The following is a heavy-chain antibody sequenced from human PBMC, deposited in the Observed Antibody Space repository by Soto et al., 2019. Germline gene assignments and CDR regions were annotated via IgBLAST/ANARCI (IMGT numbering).Heavy chain of an antibody. CDR3: ARAPRGVAATPDYYYGMDV. V-gene: IGHV4-34*01. CDR2: INHSGST. CDR1: GGSFSGYY. Sequence: SETLSLTYAVYGGSFSGYYWSWIRQPPGKGLEWIGEINHSGSTNYNPSLKSRVTISVDTSKNQFSLKLSSVTAADTAVYYCARAPRGVAATPDYYYGMDVWGQGTTVTVSS. J-gene: IGHJ6*02. D-gene: IGHD2-15*01.